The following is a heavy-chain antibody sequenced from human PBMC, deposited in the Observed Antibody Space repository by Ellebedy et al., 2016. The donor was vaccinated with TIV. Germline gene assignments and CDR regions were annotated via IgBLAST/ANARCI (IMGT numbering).Heavy chain of an antibody. V-gene: IGHV4-59*13. Sequence: SETLSLTCTVSGGSISGYYWSWIRQPPGKGLEWIGYIYYSGITNYNPSLRSRVTISVDTSMNQFSLKVSSLTAADTGVYYCARDITAYGMDVWGQGTAVTVSS. CDR2: IYYSGIT. CDR1: GGSISGYY. D-gene: IGHD3-3*01. J-gene: IGHJ6*02. CDR3: ARDITAYGMDV.